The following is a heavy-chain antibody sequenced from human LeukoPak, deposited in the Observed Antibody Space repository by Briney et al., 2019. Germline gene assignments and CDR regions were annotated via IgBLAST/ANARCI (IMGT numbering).Heavy chain of an antibody. CDR1: GGSISSSSYY. V-gene: IGHV4-39*01. J-gene: IGHJ4*02. CDR3: ARLGPSNRQYYYDSSGHTYYFDY. Sequence: SETLSLTCTVSGGSISSSSYYWGWIRQPPGKGLEWIGSIYYSGSTYYNPSLKSRVTISVDTSKNQFSLKLSSVTAADTAVYYCARLGPSNRQYYYDSSGHTYYFDYWGQGTLVTVSS. D-gene: IGHD3-22*01. CDR2: IYYSGST.